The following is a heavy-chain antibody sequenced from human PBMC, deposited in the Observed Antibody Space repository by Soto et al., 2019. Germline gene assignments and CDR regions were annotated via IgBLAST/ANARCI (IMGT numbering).Heavy chain of an antibody. V-gene: IGHV3-23*01. D-gene: IGHD2-15*01. CDR2: ISGSGGST. CDR1: GFTFSSYA. CDR3: AKCHSVGYCSGGSCYSPSSLDY. Sequence: GGSLRLSCAASGFTFSSYAMSWVRQAPGKGLEWVSAISGSGGSTYYADSVKGRFTISRDNSKNTLYLQMNSLRAEDTAVYYCAKCHSVGYCSGGSCYSPSSLDYWGQGTLVTVSS. J-gene: IGHJ4*02.